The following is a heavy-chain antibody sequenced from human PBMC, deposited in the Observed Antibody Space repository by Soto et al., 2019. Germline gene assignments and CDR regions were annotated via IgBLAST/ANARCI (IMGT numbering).Heavy chain of an antibody. J-gene: IGHJ6*02. D-gene: IGHD3-16*01. CDR2: IHYSGST. CDR1: GGSISSGGYY. Sequence: QVQLQESGPGLVKPSQTLSLTCTVSGGSISSGGYYWGWIRQHPGKGLEWIGYIHYSGSTDYNPSLESRLTISLDTSQNKFSLRLTSMTAADTAVYYCARDPGGIYGIDVWGQGTTVTVSS. CDR3: ARDPGGIYGIDV. V-gene: IGHV4-31*03.